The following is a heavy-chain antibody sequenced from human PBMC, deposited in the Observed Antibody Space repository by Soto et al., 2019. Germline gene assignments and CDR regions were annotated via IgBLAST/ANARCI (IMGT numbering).Heavy chain of an antibody. Sequence: SVKVSCKASGGTFSWHGITWVRQAPGQGLEWMGGIIPFSATANYAQKFQGRVTMTRDTSATTVYMELSGLRSEDTAVYYCVRPKGHCSGGSCYSGPSNYWGQGTLVTVSS. J-gene: IGHJ4*02. CDR1: GGTFSWHG. CDR3: VRPKGHCSGGSCYSGPSNY. CDR2: IIPFSATA. V-gene: IGHV1-69*05. D-gene: IGHD2-15*01.